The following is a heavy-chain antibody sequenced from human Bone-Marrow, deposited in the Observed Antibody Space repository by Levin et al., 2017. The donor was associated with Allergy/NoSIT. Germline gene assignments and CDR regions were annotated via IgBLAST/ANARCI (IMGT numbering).Heavy chain of an antibody. CDR2: IYFDDSDT. CDR1: GSWLTNYW. D-gene: IGHD1-14*01. V-gene: IGHV5-51*01. J-gene: IGHJ5*02. Sequence: GGSLRLSCEVSGSWLTNYWIGWVRQMPGEGLEWMGIIYFDDSDTRYSPSFRGQVTISADKSIRTAYLQWSSLKASDTAVYYCAKIIQSGFAEFDTWGQGTPVTVSS. CDR3: AKIIQSGFAEFDT.